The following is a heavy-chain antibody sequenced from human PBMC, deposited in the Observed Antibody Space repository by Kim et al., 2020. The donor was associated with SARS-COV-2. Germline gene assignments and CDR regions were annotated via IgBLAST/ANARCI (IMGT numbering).Heavy chain of an antibody. CDR2: IIPIFGTA. V-gene: IGHV1-69*13. Sequence: SVKVSCKASGGTFSSYAISWVRQAPGQGLEWMGGIIPIFGTANYAQKFQGRVTITADESTSTAYMELSSMRSEDTAVYYCARDGWRDTTMVVYYYYGMDVWGQGTTVTVSS. CDR3: ARDGWRDTTMVVYYYYGMDV. D-gene: IGHD5-18*01. J-gene: IGHJ6*02. CDR1: GGTFSSYA.